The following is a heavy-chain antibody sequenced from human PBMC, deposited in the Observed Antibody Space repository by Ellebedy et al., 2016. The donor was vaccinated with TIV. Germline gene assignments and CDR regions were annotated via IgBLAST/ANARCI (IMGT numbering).Heavy chain of an antibody. J-gene: IGHJ4*02. CDR2: MNQDGSEK. CDR3: ASTLAPPGIAVTGPSSPTFDY. D-gene: IGHD6-19*01. CDR1: GFTFGTYW. V-gene: IGHV3-7*03. Sequence: GGSLRLSCAASGFTFGTYWMSWVRQAPGKGLEWVANMNQDGSEKYYVNSVKGRFTISRDNAKNSLYLQMNSLRAEDTAVYFCASTLAPPGIAVTGPSSPTFDYWGQGILVTVSS.